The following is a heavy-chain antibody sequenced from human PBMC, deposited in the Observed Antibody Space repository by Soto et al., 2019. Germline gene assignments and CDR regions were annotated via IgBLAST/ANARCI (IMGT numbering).Heavy chain of an antibody. D-gene: IGHD6-19*01. CDR2: IIPIFGTA. CDR1: GGTFSSYA. CDR3: AVGIAVAGTPLHYDP. Sequence: ASVKVSCKASGGTFSSYAISWVRQAPGQGLEWMGGIIPIFGTANYAQKFQGRVTITADESTSTAYMELSSLRSEDTAVYYCAVGIAVAGTPLHYDPWGQGTLVTVS. V-gene: IGHV1-69*13. J-gene: IGHJ5*02.